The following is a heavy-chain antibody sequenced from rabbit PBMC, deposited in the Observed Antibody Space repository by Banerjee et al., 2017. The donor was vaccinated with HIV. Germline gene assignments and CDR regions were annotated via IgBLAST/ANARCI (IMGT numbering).Heavy chain of an antibody. CDR2: VGAGVDGP. Sequence: QEQLEETGGGLVQPGGSLTLSCKASGFDFSSYYMGWVRQAPGKGPEWIGVVGAGVDGPDYASWVNGRFTISGDNAQNTVHLQMNSLTAADTATYFCARDLGYADSSYHSFWGPGTLVTVS. J-gene: IGHJ3*01. V-gene: IGHV1S47*01. D-gene: IGHD8-1*01. CDR3: ARDLGYADSSYHSF. CDR1: GFDFSSYY.